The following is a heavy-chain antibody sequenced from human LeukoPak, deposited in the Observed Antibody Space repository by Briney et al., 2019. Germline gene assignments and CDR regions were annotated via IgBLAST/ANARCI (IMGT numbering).Heavy chain of an antibody. V-gene: IGHV1-2*02. CDR1: GYTFTGYY. CDR3: ARVSSGWYGDYYYYYMDV. Sequence: ASVKVSCKASGYTFTGYYMHWVRQAPGQGLEWMGWINPNSGGTNYAQKLQGRVTMTTDTSTSTAYMELRSLRSDDTAVYYCARVSSGWYGDYYYYYMDVWGKGTTVTISS. J-gene: IGHJ6*03. D-gene: IGHD6-19*01. CDR2: INPNSGGT.